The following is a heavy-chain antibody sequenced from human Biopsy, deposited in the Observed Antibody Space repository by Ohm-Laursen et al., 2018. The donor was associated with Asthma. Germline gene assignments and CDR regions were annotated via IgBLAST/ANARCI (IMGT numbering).Heavy chain of an antibody. V-gene: IGHV3-30*18. D-gene: IGHD4-11*01. J-gene: IGHJ4*01. CDR1: GFVFSQCG. Sequence: SLRLSCSASGFVFSQCGMHWVRQGPGKGLEWVAVISHDGQTQHYAESVKGRFALSRDNSQNTLYLQMISLRTDDTAVYYCAKRRGYSDFNDFDYWGHGTLVTVSS. CDR2: ISHDGQTQ. CDR3: AKRRGYSDFNDFDY.